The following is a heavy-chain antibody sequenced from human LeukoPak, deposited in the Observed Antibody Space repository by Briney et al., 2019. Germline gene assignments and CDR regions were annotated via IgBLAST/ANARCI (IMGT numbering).Heavy chain of an antibody. Sequence: SETLSLTCTVSGGSISSSSHYWDWIRQPPGKGLEWIGSIYYSGSTYYNPSLKSRVTISVDTSKNQFSLKLRSVTAADTAVYYCAKDPIVATIEREYYFDYWGQGTLVTVSS. CDR3: AKDPIVATIEREYYFDY. D-gene: IGHD5-12*01. CDR1: GGSISSSSHY. V-gene: IGHV4-39*07. J-gene: IGHJ4*02. CDR2: IYYSGST.